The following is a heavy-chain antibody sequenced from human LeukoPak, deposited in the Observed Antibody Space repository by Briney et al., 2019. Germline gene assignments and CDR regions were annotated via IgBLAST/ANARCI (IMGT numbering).Heavy chain of an antibody. J-gene: IGHJ6*04. V-gene: IGHV1-69*01. D-gene: IGHD3-10*01. Sequence: SVKVSCKASGCTFSSYAISWVRQAPGQGLEWMGGIIPIFGTANYAQKFQGRVTTTADESTSTAYMELSSLRSEDTAVYYCARAGGITMVRGVPYYYYYYGMDVWGKGTTVTVSS. CDR2: IIPIFGTA. CDR1: GCTFSSYA. CDR3: ARAGGITMVRGVPYYYYYYGMDV.